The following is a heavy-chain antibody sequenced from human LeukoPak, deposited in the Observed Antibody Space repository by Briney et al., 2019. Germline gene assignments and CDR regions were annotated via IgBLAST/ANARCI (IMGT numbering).Heavy chain of an antibody. J-gene: IGHJ5*02. D-gene: IGHD3-10*01. CDR3: ARDRAPITMVRGVINWFDP. Sequence: ASVKVSCKASEYTFTSYAMHWVRQAPGQRLEWMGWINAGNGNTKYSQKFQGRVTITRDTSASTAYMELSSLRSEDTAVYYCARDRAPITMVRGVINWFDPWGQGTLVTVSS. CDR2: INAGNGNT. CDR1: EYTFTSYA. V-gene: IGHV1-3*01.